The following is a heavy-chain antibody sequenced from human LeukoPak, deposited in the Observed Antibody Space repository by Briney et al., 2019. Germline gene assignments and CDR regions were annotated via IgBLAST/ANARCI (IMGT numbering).Heavy chain of an antibody. CDR2: IYTGGST. D-gene: IGHD3-10*01. CDR1: DGSINTYY. J-gene: IGHJ5*02. V-gene: IGHV4-4*07. Sequence: SETLSLTCTVSDGSINTYYWSWLRQPAGKGLEWIGHIYTGGSTNYNPSLTSRVTISLDTSKNQFSLKLSSVTAADTAVYYCARDKYYGSGNYGKYNWFDPWRQGALVTVSS. CDR3: ARDKYYGSGNYGKYNWFDP.